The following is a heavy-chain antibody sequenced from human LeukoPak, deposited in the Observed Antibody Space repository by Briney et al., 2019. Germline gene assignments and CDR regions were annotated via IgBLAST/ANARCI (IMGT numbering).Heavy chain of an antibody. J-gene: IGHJ4*02. CDR3: ASQVVVTPQPELDY. CDR2: IIPIFGIA. Sequence: SVTVSCKASGGTFSSYAISWVQQAPGQGLEWMGRIIPIFGIANYAQKFQGRVTITADKSTSTAYMELSSLRSEDTAVYYCASQVVVTPQPELDYWGQGTLVTVSS. V-gene: IGHV1-69*04. CDR1: GGTFSSYA. D-gene: IGHD3-22*01.